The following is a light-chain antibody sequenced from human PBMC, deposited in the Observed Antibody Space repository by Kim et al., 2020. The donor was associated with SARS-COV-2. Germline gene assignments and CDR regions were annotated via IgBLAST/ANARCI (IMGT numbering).Light chain of an antibody. J-gene: IGLJ3*02. V-gene: IGLV3-21*03. Sequence: APGKTAIITGDEDEIGTISVHGYQQRPGQAPVVVIYDDDARPSGIPERFSGSRSGNSATLTISRVEAGDEADYYCQVWDNSDDHWVFGGGTQLTV. CDR3: QVWDNSDDHWV. CDR1: EIGTIS. CDR2: DDD.